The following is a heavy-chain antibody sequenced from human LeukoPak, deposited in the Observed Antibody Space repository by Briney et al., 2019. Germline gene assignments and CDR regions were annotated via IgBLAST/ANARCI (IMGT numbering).Heavy chain of an antibody. D-gene: IGHD6-13*01. CDR2: IYYSGST. CDR1: GGSISSYY. Sequence: SETLSFTCTVSGGSISSYYWSWIRQPPGKGLEWIGYIYYSGSTNYNPSLKSRVTISVDTSKNQFSLKLSSVTAADTAVYYCARGEGIAAAEDWFDPWGQGTLVTVSS. CDR3: ARGEGIAAAEDWFDP. J-gene: IGHJ5*02. V-gene: IGHV4-59*01.